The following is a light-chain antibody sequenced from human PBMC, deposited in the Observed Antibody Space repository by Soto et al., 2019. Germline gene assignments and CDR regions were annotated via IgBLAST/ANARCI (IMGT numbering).Light chain of an antibody. J-gene: IGKJ1*01. CDR1: QTISSW. Sequence: DIPMTQSPSTLSGSVGDRVTITCRASQTISSWLAWYQQKPGKAPKLLIYKASTLKRGVPSRFSGSGSGTDFTLTISSLQPEDFATYYCQQSYSTLWTFGQGTKVDIK. CDR3: QQSYSTLWT. CDR2: KAS. V-gene: IGKV1-5*03.